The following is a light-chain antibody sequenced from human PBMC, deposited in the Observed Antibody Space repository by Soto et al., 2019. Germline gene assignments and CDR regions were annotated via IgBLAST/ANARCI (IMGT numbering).Light chain of an antibody. Sequence: EIVLTQSPATLSLSPGERATLSCRASQSVSSYLAWYQQKPGQAHRLLIYDASNRATGIPARFSGSGSGTDFTLPISSLEPEDFAVYYCQQRSNWPALTFGGGTKVEIK. J-gene: IGKJ4*01. CDR3: QQRSNWPALT. V-gene: IGKV3-11*01. CDR2: DAS. CDR1: QSVSSY.